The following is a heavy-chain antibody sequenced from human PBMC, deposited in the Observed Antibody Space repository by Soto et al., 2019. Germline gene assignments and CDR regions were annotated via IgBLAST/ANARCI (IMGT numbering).Heavy chain of an antibody. CDR3: ARHASITMIVVVPDAYYYYGMDV. V-gene: IGHV5-10-1*01. CDR2: IDPSDSYT. Sequence: GESLKISCKGSGYSFTSYWISWVRQMPGKGLEWMGRIDPSDSYTNYSPSFQGHVTISADKSISTAYLQWSGLKASDTAMYYCARHASITMIVVVPDAYYYYGMDVWGQGTTVTVSS. J-gene: IGHJ6*02. D-gene: IGHD3-22*01. CDR1: GYSFTSYW.